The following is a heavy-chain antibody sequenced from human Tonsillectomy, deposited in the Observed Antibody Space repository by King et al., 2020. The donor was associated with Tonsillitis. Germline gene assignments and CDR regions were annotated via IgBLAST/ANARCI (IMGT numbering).Heavy chain of an antibody. Sequence: VQLVESGGGVVQPGRSLRLSCAASGFTFRNYGMHWVRQAPGKGLEWVAVTSYDGRNKYYADSVKGRFTISRDNSKNTLFLEMNSLRAEDTAVYYCAKDYGLEWLFYFFDHVGQGTLVTVSS. V-gene: IGHV3-30*18. CDR2: TSYDGRNK. J-gene: IGHJ4*02. D-gene: IGHD3-3*01. CDR3: AKDYGLEWLFYFFDH. CDR1: GFTFRNYG.